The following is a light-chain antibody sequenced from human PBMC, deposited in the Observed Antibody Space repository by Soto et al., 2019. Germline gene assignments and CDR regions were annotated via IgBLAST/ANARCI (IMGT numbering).Light chain of an antibody. Sequence: EIVMTQSPATLSVSPGERDTLSCRASQSVSSNLAWYQQKPGQAPRLLIYGASTRATGIPARFSGSGSGTEFTLTISSLQSEDFAVYYCQQYNNWRTFGQGTKLEIK. V-gene: IGKV3-15*01. CDR3: QQYNNWRT. J-gene: IGKJ2*01. CDR1: QSVSSN. CDR2: GAS.